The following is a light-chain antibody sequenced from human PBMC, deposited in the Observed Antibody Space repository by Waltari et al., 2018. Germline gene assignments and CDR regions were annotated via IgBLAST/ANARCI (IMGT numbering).Light chain of an antibody. CDR2: VESSGRY. Sequence: QPVLTQSSSASASLGSSVKLTCSLSRGHSRYIIAWHQQQPGKAPRKLMKVESSGRYKKGRGVAVRFSGSSSGPDRYLTISNVQSEDEADYYCETWDTNTLVAFGGGTRLTVL. CDR3: ETWDTNTLVA. CDR1: RGHSRYI. V-gene: IGLV4-60*03. J-gene: IGLJ2*01.